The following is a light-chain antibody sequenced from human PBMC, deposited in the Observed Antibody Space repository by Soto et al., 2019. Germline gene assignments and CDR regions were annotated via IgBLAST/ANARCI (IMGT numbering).Light chain of an antibody. Sequence: DIVMTQSPDSLAVSLGERATINCKSSQRVLYSSSNKNYLAWYQQKPGQPPKLLIYWASTRESGVPDRFSGSGSGTDFTLTIRSLQAEDGAVYYCQQYCSSPWTFGQGTKVEIK. J-gene: IGKJ1*01. V-gene: IGKV4-1*01. CDR2: WAS. CDR1: QRVLYSSSNKNY. CDR3: QQYCSSPWT.